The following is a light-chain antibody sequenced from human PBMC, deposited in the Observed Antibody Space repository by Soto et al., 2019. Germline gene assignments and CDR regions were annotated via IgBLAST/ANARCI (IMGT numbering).Light chain of an antibody. CDR1: QSVSSSY. J-gene: IGKJ2*01. CDR2: DAS. V-gene: IGKV3-20*01. CDR3: QQYGSSPYT. Sequence: EIVLTQSPGTLSLSPGERATLSCRASQSVSSSYLAWYQQKPGQAPSLLIYDASSRATGIPDRFSGRGSGTDCTLTISRLQPEDLAVYYCQQYGSSPYTFGQGSKLE.